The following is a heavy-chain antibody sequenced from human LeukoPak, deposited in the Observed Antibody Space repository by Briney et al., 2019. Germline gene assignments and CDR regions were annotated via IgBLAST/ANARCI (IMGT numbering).Heavy chain of an antibody. J-gene: IGHJ4*02. CDR3: XXXRNKPSYSSSPDVFDY. Sequence: SETLSLTCSVSGYSMSSGYYWGWIRQPPGKGLEWIGSIYYSGSTCYNPSLKSRVTISVDTSKNQFSLKLSSVTAADTAVYYXXXXRNKPSYSSSPDVFDYWGQGTLVTVSS. V-gene: IGHV4-38-2*02. D-gene: IGHD6-6*01. CDR1: GYSMSSGYY. CDR2: IYYSGST.